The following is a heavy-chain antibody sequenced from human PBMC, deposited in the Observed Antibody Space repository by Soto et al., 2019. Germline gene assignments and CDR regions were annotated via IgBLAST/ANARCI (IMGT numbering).Heavy chain of an antibody. CDR3: GRDSGGGWFHMDV. J-gene: IGHJ6*02. V-gene: IGHV3-33*01. D-gene: IGHD2-15*01. CDR2: IWADGKKE. CDR1: GFPFWHYG. Sequence: QVQLVESGGGVVQPGRSLRLSCVGSGFPFWHYGMHWVRQAPGKGLEWVAVIWADGKKESYADFVKGRFAISRDNFKDTLYHQRNSLRAEDTAVYYCGRDSGGGWFHMDVWGQGTTVTVSS.